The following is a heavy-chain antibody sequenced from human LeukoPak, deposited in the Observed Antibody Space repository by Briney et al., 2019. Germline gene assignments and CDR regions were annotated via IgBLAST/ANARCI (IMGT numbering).Heavy chain of an antibody. Sequence: SETLSLTCAVYGGSFSGYYWSWIRQPPGKGLEWIWEINHSGSTNYNPSLKSRVTISVDTSKNQFSLKLSSVTAADTAEYYCARGKRGYSYANDYWGQGTLVTVSS. CDR1: GGSFSGYY. V-gene: IGHV4-34*01. CDR2: INHSGST. D-gene: IGHD5-18*01. J-gene: IGHJ4*02. CDR3: ARGKRGYSYANDY.